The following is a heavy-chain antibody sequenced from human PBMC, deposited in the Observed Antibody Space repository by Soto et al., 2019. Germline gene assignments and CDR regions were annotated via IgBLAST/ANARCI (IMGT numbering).Heavy chain of an antibody. CDR2: IIPIIGTR. D-gene: IGHD5-12*01. J-gene: IGHJ4*02. V-gene: IGHV1-69*12. CDR1: GGTFSIYA. CDR3: ARDLGSGYGPGDY. Sequence: QVQLVQSGAEVKKPGSSVKVSCKASGGTFSIYAVSWVRQAPGQGLEWMGGIIPIIGTRNYAQRFQGRITITGDESTSTAYMELSSLKSEDTAVYYCARDLGSGYGPGDYWGQGTLVTVSS.